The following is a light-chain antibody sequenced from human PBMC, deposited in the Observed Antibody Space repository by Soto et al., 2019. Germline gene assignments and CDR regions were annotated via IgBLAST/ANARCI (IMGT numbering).Light chain of an antibody. CDR2: KAS. V-gene: IGKV1-5*03. CDR1: QSISSW. J-gene: IGKJ1*01. Sequence: DIQMTQSPSTLSASVGDRVTITCRASQSISSWLAWYQQKPGKAPKLLIYKASSLESGVPSRFSGSGSGTEVTLTISRLQPDDFATDDCKQYNSYPWTFGQGTKVEIK. CDR3: KQYNSYPWT.